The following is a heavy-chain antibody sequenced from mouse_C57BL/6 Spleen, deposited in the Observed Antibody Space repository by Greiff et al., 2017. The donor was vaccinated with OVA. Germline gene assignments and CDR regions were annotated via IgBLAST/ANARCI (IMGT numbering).Heavy chain of an antibody. CDR2: IRPNGGST. V-gene: IGHV1-64*01. D-gene: IGHD1-1*01. CDR1: GYAFTSYW. J-gene: IGHJ2*01. Sequence: QVQLQQPGAELVKPGASVKLSCKASGYAFTSYWMHWVKQRPGQGLEWIGMIRPNGGSTNYNEKVKSKATLTVDKSSSTAYMQLSSLTSEDSAVYYCARRGLVAEWDYWGQGTTLTVSS. CDR3: ARRGLVAEWDY.